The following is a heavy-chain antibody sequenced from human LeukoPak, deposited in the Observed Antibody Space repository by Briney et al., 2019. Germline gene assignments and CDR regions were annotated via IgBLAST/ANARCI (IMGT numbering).Heavy chain of an antibody. CDR2: IWYNGSNK. V-gene: IGHV3-33*01. CDR3: ARDYRDSGYVSY. Sequence: PGGSLRLSCAASGFTFSSYGMHWVRQAPGKGLEWVAVIWYNGSNKYYADSVKGRFTISRDNSKNTLYLQMNSLRAEDTAVYYCARDYRDSGYVSYWGQGTLVTVSS. D-gene: IGHD5-12*01. J-gene: IGHJ4*02. CDR1: GFTFSSYG.